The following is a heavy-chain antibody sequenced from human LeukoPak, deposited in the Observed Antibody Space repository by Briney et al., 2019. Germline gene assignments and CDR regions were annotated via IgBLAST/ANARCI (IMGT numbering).Heavy chain of an antibody. CDR2: IYYSGST. CDR1: GGSLSSSY. V-gene: IGHV4-59*01. CDR3: AREVAVAGNNWFDP. J-gene: IGHJ5*02. Sequence: PSETLPLTCTVSGGSLSSSYWSWIRQPPGRGLEWIGYIYYSGSTNYNPSLKSRVTMSVDPSQNQFSLKVSSVTAADTVVYFCAREVAVAGNNWFDPWGQGILVTVSS. D-gene: IGHD6-19*01.